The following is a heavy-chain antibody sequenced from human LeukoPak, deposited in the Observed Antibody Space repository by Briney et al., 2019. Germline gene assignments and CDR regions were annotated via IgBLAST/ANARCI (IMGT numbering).Heavy chain of an antibody. CDR2: ISSSSSYI. Sequence: AGGSLRLSCAASGFTFSSYGMHWVRQAPGKGLEWVSSISSSSSYIYYADSVKGRFTISRDNAKNSLYLQMNSLRAEDTAVYYCARDTDDYGCYYYYGMDVWGQGTTVTVSS. CDR1: GFTFSSYG. CDR3: ARDTDDYGCYYYYGMDV. V-gene: IGHV3-21*01. D-gene: IGHD5-12*01. J-gene: IGHJ6*02.